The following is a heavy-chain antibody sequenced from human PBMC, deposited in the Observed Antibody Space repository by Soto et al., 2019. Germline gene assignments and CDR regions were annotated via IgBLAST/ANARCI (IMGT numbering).Heavy chain of an antibody. J-gene: IGHJ5*02. Sequence: ASVKVSCKASGYTFTSYGISWVRQAHGQGLEWMGWISAYNGNTNYAQKLQGRVTMTTDTSTSTAYMELRSLRSDDTAVYYCARGSPGCSSTSCGWFDLWGQGTLVTVSS. CDR3: ARGSPGCSSTSCGWFDL. CDR1: GYTFTSYG. CDR2: ISAYNGNT. D-gene: IGHD2-2*01. V-gene: IGHV1-18*01.